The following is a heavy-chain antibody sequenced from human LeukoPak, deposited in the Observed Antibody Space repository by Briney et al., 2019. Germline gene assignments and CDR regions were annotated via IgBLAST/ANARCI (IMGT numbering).Heavy chain of an antibody. CDR2: MYYSGST. V-gene: IGHV4-39*01. J-gene: IGHJ4*02. D-gene: IGHD2-2*01. CDR3: ARISIVVVPAYFDY. CDR1: GGSISSSSYH. Sequence: SETLSLTCTVSGGSISSSSYHWGWIRQPPEKGLEWIGSMYYSGSTYYNPSLKSRVTVSVDTSKNQFSLNLSSVTAADTAVYYCARISIVVVPAYFDYWGQGTLVTVSS.